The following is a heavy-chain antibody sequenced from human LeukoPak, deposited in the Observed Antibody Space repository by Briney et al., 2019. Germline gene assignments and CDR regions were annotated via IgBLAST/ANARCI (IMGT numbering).Heavy chain of an antibody. CDR2: ISAYNGNT. D-gene: IGHD6-19*01. CDR3: PRQAVAGTTGYYYYYMDV. J-gene: IGHJ6*03. V-gene: IGHV1-18*01. CDR1: GYTFTSYG. Sequence: ASVKVSCKASGYTFTSYGISWVRQAPGQGLEWMGWISAYNGNTNYAQKLQGRVTMTTDTSTSTAYMELRSLRSDDTAVYYCPRQAVAGTTGYYYYYMDVWAKGPRSPPP.